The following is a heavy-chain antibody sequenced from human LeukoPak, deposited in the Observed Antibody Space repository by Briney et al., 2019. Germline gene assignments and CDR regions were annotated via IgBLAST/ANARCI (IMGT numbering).Heavy chain of an antibody. V-gene: IGHV4-38-2*02. CDR1: GYSISSGYY. D-gene: IGHD3-10*01. CDR2: IYHSGST. J-gene: IGHJ4*02. Sequence: PSETLSLTCTVSGYSISSGYYWGWIRQPPGKGLGWIGSIYHSGSTYYNPSLKSRVTISVDTSKNQFSLKLSPVTAADTAVYYCARQTGSGLFSLPGGQGALVTVSS. CDR3: ARQTGSGLFSLP.